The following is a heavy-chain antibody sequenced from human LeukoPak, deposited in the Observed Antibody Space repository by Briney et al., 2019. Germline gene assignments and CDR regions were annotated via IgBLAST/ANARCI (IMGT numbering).Heavy chain of an antibody. CDR3: ARGALPSYDSSGYLRY. CDR2: INHSGST. J-gene: IGHJ4*02. V-gene: IGHV4-34*01. CDR1: GGSFSGYY. D-gene: IGHD3-22*01. Sequence: SETLSLTCAVYGGSFSGYYWSWIRQPPGKGLEWIGEINHSGSTNYNPSLKSRVNISVDTSKNPFSLKLSSVPAADTAVYYCARGALPSYDSSGYLRYWGQGTLVTVSS.